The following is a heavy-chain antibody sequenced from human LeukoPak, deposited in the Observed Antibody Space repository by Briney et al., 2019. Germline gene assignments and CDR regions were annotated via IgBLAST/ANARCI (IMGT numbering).Heavy chain of an antibody. CDR3: ARDSGDDNLTGYYGYFQH. CDR1: GGSISSGSYY. V-gene: IGHV4-61*02. D-gene: IGHD3-9*01. CDR2: IYTSGST. J-gene: IGHJ1*01. Sequence: SETLSLTCTVSGGSISSGSYYWSWIRQPAGKGLEWIGRIYTSGSTNYNPSLKSRVTISVDTSKNQFSLKLSSVTAADTAVYYCARDSGDDNLTGYYGYFQHWGQGTLVTVSS.